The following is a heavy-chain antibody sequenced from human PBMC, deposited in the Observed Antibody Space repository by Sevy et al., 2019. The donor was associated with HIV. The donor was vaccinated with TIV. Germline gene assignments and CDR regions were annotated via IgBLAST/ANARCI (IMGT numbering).Heavy chain of an antibody. CDR1: GYTFTGYY. CDR2: IIPSSGGT. D-gene: IGHD3-10*01. CDR3: TRSVYGSGTYLNDH. J-gene: IGHJ4*02. V-gene: IGHV1-2*02. Sequence: ASVKVSCKASGYTFTGYYIHWVRQAPGQGLEWMGWIIPSSGGTNYGQKFLGRVTMTRDTSISTAYLELHRLTSDDTAVYYCTRSVYGSGTYLNDHWDQGTLVTVSS.